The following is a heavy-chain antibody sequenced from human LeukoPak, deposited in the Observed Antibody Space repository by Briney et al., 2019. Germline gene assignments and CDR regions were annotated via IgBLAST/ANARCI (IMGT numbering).Heavy chain of an antibody. CDR1: GFTFSIYG. CDR2: IRYVGSNK. V-gene: IGHV3-30*02. J-gene: IGHJ3*02. Sequence: GGSVRLSCAASGFTFSIYGMLWVHQAPGKGLEWVAFIRYVGSNKYHADSVKGRFTISRDNSKNTLYLQMNSLRAEDTAVYYCAKILREYCSGSSCYLGFAFDIWGQGTMVTVSS. CDR3: AKILREYCSGSSCYLGFAFDI. D-gene: IGHD2-15*01.